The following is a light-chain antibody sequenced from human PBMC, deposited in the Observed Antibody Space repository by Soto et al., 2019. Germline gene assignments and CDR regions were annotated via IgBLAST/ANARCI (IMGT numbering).Light chain of an antibody. V-gene: IGKV1-16*02. CDR3: QQYNSYPRT. CDR1: QDIDKY. CDR2: AAS. Sequence: DIQMTQSPSSLSAPVGDRVTITCRASQDIDKYLAWFQQKPGKAPKSLIYAASSLQNGVPSKFSGSGSETNFTLTITNLQPADFATYFCQQYNSYPRTFGQGTRLEIK. J-gene: IGKJ2*01.